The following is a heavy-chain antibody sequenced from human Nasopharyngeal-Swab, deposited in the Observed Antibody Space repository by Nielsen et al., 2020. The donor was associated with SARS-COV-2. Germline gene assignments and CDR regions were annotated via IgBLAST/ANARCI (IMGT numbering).Heavy chain of an antibody. CDR2: ISYDGSNK. J-gene: IGHJ4*02. D-gene: IGHD5-24*01. Sequence: GESLKISCAASGFTFSSYGMHWVRQAPGKGLEWVAVISYDGSNKYYADSVKGRFTISRDNSKNTLYLQMNSLRAEDTAVYFCASQDGYQSSWGVIDYWGQGTLVTVAS. CDR1: GFTFSSYG. CDR3: ASQDGYQSSWGVIDY. V-gene: IGHV3-30*03.